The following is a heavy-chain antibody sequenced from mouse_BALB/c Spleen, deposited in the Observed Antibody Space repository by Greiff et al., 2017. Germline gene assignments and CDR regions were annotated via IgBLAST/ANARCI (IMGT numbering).Heavy chain of an antibody. Sequence: VKLMESGAELVRPGTSVKVSCKASGYAFTNYLIEWVKQRPGQGLEWIGVINPGSGGTNYNEKFKGKATLTADKSSSTAYMQLSSLTSDDSAVYFCARDDEGYAMDYWGQGTSVTVSS. CDR3: ARDDEGYAMDY. D-gene: IGHD2-12*01. J-gene: IGHJ4*01. V-gene: IGHV1-54*01. CDR2: INPGSGGT. CDR1: GYAFTNYL.